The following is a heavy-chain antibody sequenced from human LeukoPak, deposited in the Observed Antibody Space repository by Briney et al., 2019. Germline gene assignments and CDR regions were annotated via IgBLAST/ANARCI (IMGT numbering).Heavy chain of an antibody. V-gene: IGHV4-34*01. CDR1: GGSFSGYY. CDR3: ARGLSAIVY. J-gene: IGHJ4*02. D-gene: IGHD2-15*01. CDR2: INHSGST. Sequence: NASETLSLTCAVYGGSFSGYYWSWIRQPPGKGLEWIGEINHSGSTNYNPSLKSRVTISVDTSKNQFSLKLSSVTAADTAVYYCARGLSAIVYWGQGTLVTVSS.